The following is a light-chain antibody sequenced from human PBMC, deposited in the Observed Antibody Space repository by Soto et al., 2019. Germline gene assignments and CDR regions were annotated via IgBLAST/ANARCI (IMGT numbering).Light chain of an antibody. CDR2: DAS. CDR3: QQHINWPLT. J-gene: IGKJ4*01. V-gene: IGKV3-11*01. Sequence: EIVLTQSPGTLSLSPGERATLSCRATESVVSNYLAWYQLKPGQAPRLLIYDASSRATGIPARFSGSGSGADFTLTISSLEPEDFALYYCQQHINWPLTFGGGTKVDIK. CDR1: ESVVSNY.